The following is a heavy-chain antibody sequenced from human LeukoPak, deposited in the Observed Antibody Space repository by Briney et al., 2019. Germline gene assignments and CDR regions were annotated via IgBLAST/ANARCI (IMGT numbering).Heavy chain of an antibody. CDR1: GFTFSSYA. D-gene: IGHD3-10*01. CDR3: ARESYRFGEFYFDY. J-gene: IGHJ4*02. Sequence: PGRSLRLSCAASGFTFSSYAMHWVRQAPGKGPEWVAVISYDGGNKYYADSVKGRFTISRDNSKNTLYLQMNSLRAEDTAVYYCARESYRFGEFYFDYWGQGTLVTVSS. V-gene: IGHV3-30*04. CDR2: ISYDGGNK.